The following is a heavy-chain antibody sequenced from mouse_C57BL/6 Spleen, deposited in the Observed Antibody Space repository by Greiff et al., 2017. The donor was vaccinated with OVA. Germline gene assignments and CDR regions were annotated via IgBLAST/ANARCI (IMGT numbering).Heavy chain of an antibody. J-gene: IGHJ4*01. D-gene: IGHD2-1*01. V-gene: IGHV5-16*01. CDR1: GFTFSDYY. CDR2: INYDGSST. Sequence: EVQVVESEGGLVQPGSSMKLSCTASGFTFSDYYMAWVRQVPEKGLEWVANINYDGSSTYYLDSLKSRFIISRDNAKNILYLQMSSLKSEDTATYYCARVGGNYVGDYWGQGTSVTVSS. CDR3: ARVGGNYVGDY.